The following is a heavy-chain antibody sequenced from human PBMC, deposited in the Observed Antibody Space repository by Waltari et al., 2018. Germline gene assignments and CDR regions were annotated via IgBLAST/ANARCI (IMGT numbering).Heavy chain of an antibody. CDR2: IDWEDDK. D-gene: IGHD2-2*01. Sequence: QITLKESGPTLVKPTQTLTLTCTFSGFSLSSNGMCVSWIRQPPGKALEWLALIDWEDDKYYSTSLKTRLTISKDTSKNQVVLTMTNMDPVDTATYYCVSGSPSLSTSCYAKWFDPLGQGTLVTVSS. J-gene: IGHJ5*02. CDR1: GFSLSSNGMC. CDR3: VSGSPSLSTSCYAKWFDP. V-gene: IGHV2-70*12.